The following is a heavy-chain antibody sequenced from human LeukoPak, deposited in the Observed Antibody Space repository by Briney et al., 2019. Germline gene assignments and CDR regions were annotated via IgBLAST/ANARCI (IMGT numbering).Heavy chain of an antibody. D-gene: IGHD3-10*01. Sequence: ASVKVSCKVSGYTLTELSMHWVRQAPGKGLEWMGGFDPEDGETIYAQKFQGRVTMTEDTSTDTAYMELRSLTSDDTAVYFCARSGSGRYYYTDVWGKGTTVTISS. V-gene: IGHV1-24*01. CDR2: FDPEDGET. J-gene: IGHJ6*03. CDR1: GYTLTELS. CDR3: ARSGSGRYYYTDV.